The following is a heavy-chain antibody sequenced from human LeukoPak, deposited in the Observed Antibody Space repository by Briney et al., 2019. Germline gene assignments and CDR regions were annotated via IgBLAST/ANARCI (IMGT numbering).Heavy chain of an antibody. D-gene: IGHD5-12*01. CDR1: GGSISSGGYS. CDR3: ARFLRGYIGYGFDY. J-gene: IGHJ4*02. Sequence: SETLSLTCTVSGGSISSGGYSWSWIRQSPGKGLEWIGYMYYSGSTYYNPSLKSRVSISVDTSKNQFSLKLSSVTAADTAVYYCARFLRGYIGYGFDYWGQGTLVTVSS. V-gene: IGHV4-30-4*07. CDR2: MYYSGST.